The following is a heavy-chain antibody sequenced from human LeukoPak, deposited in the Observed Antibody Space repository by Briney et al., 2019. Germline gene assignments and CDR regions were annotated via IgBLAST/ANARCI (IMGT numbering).Heavy chain of an antibody. J-gene: IGHJ4*02. CDR2: ISGSGDST. CDR1: GFTFNNYA. CDR3: AKGPSEVVLAAMNY. D-gene: IGHD2-15*01. V-gene: IGHV3-23*01. Sequence: GGSLRLSCAASGFTFNNYAMTWVRQAPGKGLEWVSGISGSGDSTYYADSVKGRFTISRDNSKDTLYLQMNTLRAEDTAIYYCAKGPSEVVLAAMNYWGQGTLVTVSS.